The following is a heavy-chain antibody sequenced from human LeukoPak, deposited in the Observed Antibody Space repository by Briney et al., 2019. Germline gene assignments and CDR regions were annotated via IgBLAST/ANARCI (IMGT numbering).Heavy chain of an antibody. Sequence: GGSPRLSCAASGFPFSSYWMSWVRQATGKGREWVANIKQDGREKYYVDSVKGRFTISRDHAKNSLYLQMNSLRAEDTAVYYCGRDPGGSGSYIYFDYWGKGTLVTVSS. CDR1: GFPFSSYW. J-gene: IGHJ4*02. CDR2: IKQDGREK. CDR3: GRDPGGSGSYIYFDY. V-gene: IGHV3-7*01. D-gene: IGHD3-10*01.